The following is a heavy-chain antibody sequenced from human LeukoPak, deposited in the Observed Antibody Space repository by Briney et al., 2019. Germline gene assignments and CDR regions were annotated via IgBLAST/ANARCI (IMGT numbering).Heavy chain of an antibody. CDR1: GFTFSSYS. J-gene: IGHJ4*02. D-gene: IGHD3-16*02. V-gene: IGHV3-21*01. Sequence: PGGSLRLSCAASGFTFSSYSMNWVRQAPGKGLEWVSSISSSSSYIYYADSVKGRFTISRDNAKNSLYLHMNSLRAEDTAVYYCARGAHDAWGSYRPYYFDYWGQGTLVTVSS. CDR2: ISSSSSYI. CDR3: ARGAHDAWGSYRPYYFDY.